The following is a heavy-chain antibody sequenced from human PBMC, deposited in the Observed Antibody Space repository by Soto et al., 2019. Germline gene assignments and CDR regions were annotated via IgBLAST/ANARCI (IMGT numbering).Heavy chain of an antibody. J-gene: IGHJ6*02. Sequence: LSETLSLTCTVSGGSISSGDYYWSWIRQPPGKGLEWIGYIYYSGSTYYNPSLKSRVTISVDTSKNQFSLKLSSVTAADTAVYYCARDQRGSSGGYYYYGMDGWGQGTTVTVSS. D-gene: IGHD2-15*01. V-gene: IGHV4-30-4*01. CDR3: ARDQRGSSGGYYYYGMDG. CDR1: GGSISSGDYY. CDR2: IYYSGST.